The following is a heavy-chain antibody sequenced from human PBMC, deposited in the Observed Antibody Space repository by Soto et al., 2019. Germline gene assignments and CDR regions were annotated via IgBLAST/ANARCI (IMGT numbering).Heavy chain of an antibody. CDR1: GFTLSGFA. V-gene: IGHV3-30*18. D-gene: IGHD3-22*01. CDR2: ISNDGTNQ. CDR3: AKAYYYDSSGYYDNYYAMDV. J-gene: IGHJ6*02. Sequence: QMQLVESGGGVVQPVRSLRLSCDASGFTLSGFAMHWVGQAPGQGLEWVAVISNDGTNQYYSESVKGRFTISRENSKNTLYLQMNHLRAEDTAVYYCAKAYYYDSSGYYDNYYAMDVWGQGTTVTVSS.